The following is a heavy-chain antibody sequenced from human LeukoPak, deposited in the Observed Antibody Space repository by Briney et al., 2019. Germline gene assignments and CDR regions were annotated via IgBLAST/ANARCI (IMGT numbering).Heavy chain of an antibody. CDR1: GFTFSSYA. D-gene: IGHD3-22*01. J-gene: IGHJ4*02. CDR3: AKAVRDSSGYYAQYFDY. V-gene: IGHV3-23*01. CDR2: ISGSGGST. Sequence: GGSLRLSCAASGFTFSSYAMSWVRQAAGKGLEWVSAISGSGGSTYYADSVKGRFTISRDNSKNTLYLQMNSLRAEDTAVYYCAKAVRDSSGYYAQYFDYWGQGTLVTVSS.